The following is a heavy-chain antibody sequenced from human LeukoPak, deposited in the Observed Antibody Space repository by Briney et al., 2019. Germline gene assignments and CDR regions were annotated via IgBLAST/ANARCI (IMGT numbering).Heavy chain of an antibody. Sequence: GGSLRLSCAASGLSVSNNYMKWVRQAPGKGLEWVSLIYSGGSTYYPDSVKGRFTISRDNPKKTVYLQMNNLRAEDTAVYYCARDRHCSGGSCSGLWGEGTLVTVSS. CDR1: GLSVSNNY. J-gene: IGHJ4*02. CDR2: IYSGGST. CDR3: ARDRHCSGGSCSGL. D-gene: IGHD2-15*01. V-gene: IGHV3-53*01.